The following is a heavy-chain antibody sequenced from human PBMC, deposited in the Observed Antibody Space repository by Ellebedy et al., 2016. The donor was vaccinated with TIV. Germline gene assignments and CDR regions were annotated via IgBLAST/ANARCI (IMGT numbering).Heavy chain of an antibody. CDR2: ISDSSDYI. CDR1: GFTFSAYT. V-gene: IGHV3-21*04. J-gene: IGHJ6*02. CDR3: ARDGHYFAMDV. Sequence: GESLKISCAASGFTFSAYTMDWVRQAPGKGLEWVSSISDSSDYIYYADSVQGRFTISRDNAKNSLFLQMNSLRAEDTAVYYCARDGHYFAMDVWGQGTTVAVSS.